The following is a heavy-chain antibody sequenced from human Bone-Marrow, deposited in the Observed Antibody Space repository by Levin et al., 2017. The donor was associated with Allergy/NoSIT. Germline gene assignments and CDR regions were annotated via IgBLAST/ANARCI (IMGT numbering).Heavy chain of an antibody. V-gene: IGHV1-2*02. D-gene: IGHD6-19*01. CDR2: INPNSGGT. CDR3: ARHSEFSSGWYAWFDP. CDR1: GYTFTGYY. Sequence: ASVKVSCKASGYTFTGYYMHWVRQAPGQGLEWMGWINPNSGGTNYAQKFQGRVTMTRDTSISTAYMELSRLRSDDTAVYYCARHSEFSSGWYAWFDPWGQGTLVTVSS. J-gene: IGHJ5*02.